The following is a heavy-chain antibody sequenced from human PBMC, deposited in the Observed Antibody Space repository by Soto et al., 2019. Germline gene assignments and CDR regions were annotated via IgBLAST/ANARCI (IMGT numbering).Heavy chain of an antibody. CDR2: IIPIFHTA. J-gene: IGHJ5*02. CDR1: GGTFSRFT. V-gene: IGHV1-69*01. CDR3: ARGYDVSGSVTYGYGP. D-gene: IGHD3-10*01. Sequence: QVQLVQSGAEVKKPGSSVKVSCKASGGTFSRFTIIWVRQAPGQGLEWMGGIIPIFHTANYAQKFQGRVTITAYESTSKAYMEFSSVRSQDTAVYYCARGYDVSGSVTYGYGPWGQGTLVTASS.